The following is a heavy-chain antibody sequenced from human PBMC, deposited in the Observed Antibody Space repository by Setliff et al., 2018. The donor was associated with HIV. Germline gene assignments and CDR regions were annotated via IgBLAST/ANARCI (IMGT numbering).Heavy chain of an antibody. CDR2: IYYSGSA. D-gene: IGHD2-15*01. CDR3: VRVGGGSWLGIHYYYYMDV. V-gene: IGHV4-39*01. Sequence: SETLSLTCSVFGASISGSDYYWGWIRQLPEKGLEWSGSIYYSGSAYHNPSLKSRVAMSVDTAKKQFSLQLTSLTGADTAVYYCVRVGGGSWLGIHYYYYMDVWGKGITVTVSS. J-gene: IGHJ6*03. CDR1: GASISGSDYY.